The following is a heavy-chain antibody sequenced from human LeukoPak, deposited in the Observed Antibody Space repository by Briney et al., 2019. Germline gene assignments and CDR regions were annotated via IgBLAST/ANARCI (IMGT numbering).Heavy chain of an antibody. CDR1: GFTFSSYW. CDR2: INSDGSST. CDR3: ATDDGGHYYGSGSLRY. V-gene: IGHV3-74*01. Sequence: PGGSLRLSCATSGFTFSSYWMHWVRQAPGKGLVWVSRINSDGSSTNYADSVKGRFTISRDNAKNSLYLQMDNLRAEDTAVYYCATDDGGHYYGSGSLRYWGQGTLVTVSS. D-gene: IGHD3-10*01. J-gene: IGHJ4*02.